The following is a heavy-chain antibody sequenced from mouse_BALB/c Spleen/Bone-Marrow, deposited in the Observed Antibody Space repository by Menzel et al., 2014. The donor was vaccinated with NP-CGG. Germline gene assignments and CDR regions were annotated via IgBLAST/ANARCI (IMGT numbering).Heavy chain of an antibody. J-gene: IGHJ2*01. CDR3: ARDKGRVFFDY. CDR1: GFTFTDYY. V-gene: IGHV7-3*02. Sequence: EVKVEESGGGLVQPGGSLRLSCATSGFTFTDYYMNWVRQPPGKALEWLGFIRNKANGYITEYSASVKGRFTISRDNSQNILYLQMNTLRAEDSATYYCARDKGRVFFDYWGQGTTLTVSS. CDR2: IRNKANGYIT.